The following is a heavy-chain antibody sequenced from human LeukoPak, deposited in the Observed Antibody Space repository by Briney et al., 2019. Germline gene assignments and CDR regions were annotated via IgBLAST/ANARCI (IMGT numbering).Heavy chain of an antibody. J-gene: IGHJ6*03. V-gene: IGHV1-2*02. Sequence: ASVKVSCKASGYTFTGYYMHWVRQAPGQGLEWMGWINPNSGGTNYAQKFQGRVTMTRDTSISTAYMELSRLRSDDTAVYYCATRSSIAARAIYYYYYMDVWGKGTTVTVSS. CDR1: GYTFTGYY. CDR2: INPNSGGT. CDR3: ATRSSIAARAIYYYYYMDV. D-gene: IGHD6-6*01.